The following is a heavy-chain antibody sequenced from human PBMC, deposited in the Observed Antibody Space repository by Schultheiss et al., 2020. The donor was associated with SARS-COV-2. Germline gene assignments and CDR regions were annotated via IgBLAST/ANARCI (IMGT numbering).Heavy chain of an antibody. V-gene: IGHV4-38-2*02. D-gene: IGHD3-22*01. CDR1: GGSISSYY. CDR2: IYHSGSN. CDR3: AVDSSGYLDAFDI. Sequence: SETLSLTCTVSGGSISSYYWGWIRQPPGKGLEWIGSIYHSGSNYYNPSLKSRVTISVDTSKNQFSLKLSSVTAADTAVYYFAVDSSGYLDAFDIWGQGTMVTVSS. J-gene: IGHJ3*02.